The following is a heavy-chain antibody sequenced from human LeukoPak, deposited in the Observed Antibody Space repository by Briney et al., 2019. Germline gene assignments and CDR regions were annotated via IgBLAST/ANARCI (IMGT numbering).Heavy chain of an antibody. D-gene: IGHD3-22*01. CDR1: GFTFRSYS. Sequence: PGGSQSLSCAASGFTFRSYSMHWVRQAPGKGLEWVSYISSTSSTIYYADSVKGRFTISRDNAKNSLYLQMNSLRDEDTAVYYCARAAPYYYDSSGYSAFDSWGEGTMLTVSA. CDR3: ARAAPYYYDSSGYSAFDS. CDR2: ISSTSSTI. J-gene: IGHJ3*02. V-gene: IGHV3-48*02.